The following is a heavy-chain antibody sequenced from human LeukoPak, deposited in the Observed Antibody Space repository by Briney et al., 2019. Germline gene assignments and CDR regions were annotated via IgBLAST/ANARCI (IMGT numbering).Heavy chain of an antibody. CDR3: TTDLRS. CDR1: GSTFTNAW. J-gene: IGHJ5*02. Sequence: PGGSLRLSCAASGSTFTNAWMSWVRQAPGKGLEWVGRIKSKTDGGTTIYAAPVKGRFTISRGDSRTTLYLQMNSLKTEDTVLYNSTTDLRSWGQGTLVTVSS. V-gene: IGHV3-15*01. CDR2: IKSKTDGGTT.